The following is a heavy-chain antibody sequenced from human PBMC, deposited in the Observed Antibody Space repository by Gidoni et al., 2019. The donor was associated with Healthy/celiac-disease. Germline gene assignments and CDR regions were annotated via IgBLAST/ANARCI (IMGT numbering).Heavy chain of an antibody. Sequence: EVQLLESGGGLVQHGGSLRLSCAASGFTFSSYAMSWVRQAPGKGLEWVSAISGSGGSTYYADSVKGRFTISRDNSKNTLYLQMNSLRAEDTAVYYCARDLGGWELLGWFDPWGQGTLVTVSS. D-gene: IGHD1-26*01. V-gene: IGHV3-23*01. CDR3: ARDLGGWELLGWFDP. CDR2: ISGSGGST. CDR1: GFTFSSYA. J-gene: IGHJ5*02.